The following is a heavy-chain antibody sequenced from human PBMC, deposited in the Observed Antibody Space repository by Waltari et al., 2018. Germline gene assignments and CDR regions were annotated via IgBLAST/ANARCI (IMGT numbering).Heavy chain of an antibody. CDR1: GGTFSSYA. D-gene: IGHD1-26*01. J-gene: IGHJ4*02. V-gene: IGHV1-69*02. CDR2: ITPILGIA. Sequence: QVQLVQSGAEVKKPGSSVKVSCKASGGTFSSYAISWVRQAPGQGLDWMGRITPILGIANYAQKFQGRVTITADKSTSTAYMELSSLRSEDTAVYYCARNRGSGSYQDFDYWGQGTLVTVSS. CDR3: ARNRGSGSYQDFDY.